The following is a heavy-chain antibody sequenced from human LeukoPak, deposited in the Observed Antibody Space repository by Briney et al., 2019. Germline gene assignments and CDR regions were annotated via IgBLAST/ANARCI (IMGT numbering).Heavy chain of an antibody. Sequence: SVKVSCKASGGTFSSYAISWVRQAPGQGLEWMGRIIPILGIANYAQKFQGRVTITADKSTSTAYMELGSLRSEDTAVYYCARAPDSSGYYYYYYGMDVWGQGTTVTVSS. CDR2: IIPILGIA. CDR1: GGTFSSYA. J-gene: IGHJ6*02. CDR3: ARAPDSSGYYYYYYGMDV. D-gene: IGHD3-22*01. V-gene: IGHV1-69*04.